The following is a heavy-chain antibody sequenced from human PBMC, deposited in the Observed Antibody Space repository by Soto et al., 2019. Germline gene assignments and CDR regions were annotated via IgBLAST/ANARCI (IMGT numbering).Heavy chain of an antibody. J-gene: IGHJ6*02. CDR3: AGQPTAGSYYDLGSYYYYYAMDV. D-gene: IGHD3-10*01. Sequence: SDTLSLTCAIYSASFAGYYWTCMSQPAGPGLEWIGEINHSGSTNYHPSLKSRVTISVDTSKNQFSLKLSSVTAADTAVYYCAGQPTAGSYYDLGSYYYYYAMDVWGQGTTVT. CDR2: INHSGST. V-gene: IGHV4-34*01. CDR1: SASFAGYY.